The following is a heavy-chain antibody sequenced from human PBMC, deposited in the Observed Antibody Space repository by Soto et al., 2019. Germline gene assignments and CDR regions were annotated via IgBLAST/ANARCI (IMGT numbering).Heavy chain of an antibody. D-gene: IGHD3-16*01. Sequence: RGSLIPPVASSAIPFCSCSRNRVRQAPGPLLEWVSSISSSSSYISYAVSAKGRFTISRDNAKNSLYLQMNSLRAEETAVYYCVLGESPQGWFDPWGQGTLGTVFS. CDR2: ISSSSSYI. J-gene: IGHJ5*02. V-gene: IGHV3-21*01. CDR1: AIPFCSCS. CDR3: VLGESPQGWFDP.